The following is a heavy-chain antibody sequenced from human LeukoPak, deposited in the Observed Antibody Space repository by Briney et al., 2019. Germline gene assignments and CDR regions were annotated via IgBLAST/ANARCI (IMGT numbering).Heavy chain of an antibody. Sequence: GGSLRLSCAASGFTFSDYSMNWVRQAPGKGLEWVSSISRDSSYIYYADSVKGRFTISRDNAKNSLYLQMNSLRAEDTAVYYCAKDSTGVFDYWGQGTLVTVSS. CDR2: ISRDSSYI. CDR1: GFTFSDYS. D-gene: IGHD2-2*01. J-gene: IGHJ4*02. CDR3: AKDSTGVFDY. V-gene: IGHV3-21*04.